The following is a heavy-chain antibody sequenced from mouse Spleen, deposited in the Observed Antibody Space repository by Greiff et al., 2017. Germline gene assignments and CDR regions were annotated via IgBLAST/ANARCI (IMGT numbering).Heavy chain of an antibody. Sequence: QVQLQQSGAELVKPGASVKLSCKASGYTFTSYWMQWVKQRPGQGLEWIGEIDPSDSYTNYNQKFKGKATLTVDTSSSTAYMQLSSLTSEDSAVYYCARSRYYGSSYGAYWGQGTLVTVSA. V-gene: IGHV1-50*01. CDR3: ARSRYYGSSYGAY. D-gene: IGHD1-1*01. CDR2: IDPSDSYT. J-gene: IGHJ3*01. CDR1: GYTFTSYW.